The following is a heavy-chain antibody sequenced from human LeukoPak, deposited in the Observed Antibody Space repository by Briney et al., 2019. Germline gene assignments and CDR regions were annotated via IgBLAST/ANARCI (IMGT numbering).Heavy chain of an antibody. V-gene: IGHV3-7*02. D-gene: IGHD3-10*01. J-gene: IGHJ4*02. CDR2: MNQDGSEK. Sequence: QPGGSLRLSCAASGFTFSIYWMSWVRQAPGKGLEWVANMNQDGSEKYYVDSVKGRFTISRDNAKNSLYLQMNSLRAEDTAVYYCEAGRYGSTSYGGYWGQGTLVTVSS. CDR1: GFTFSIYW. CDR3: EAGRYGSTSYGGY.